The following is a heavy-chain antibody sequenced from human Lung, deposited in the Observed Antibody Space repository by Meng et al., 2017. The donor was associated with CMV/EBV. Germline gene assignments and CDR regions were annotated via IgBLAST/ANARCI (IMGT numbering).Heavy chain of an antibody. V-gene: IGHV1-2*02. CDR1: GYTFTGYY. CDR3: ARDLKGTTVTATGLYGMDV. D-gene: IGHD4-11*01. CDR2: MNPDRGAV. Sequence: AXVXVSXXASGYTFTGYYILWVRQAPGQGLERMGWMNPDRGAVNYVQKFQGRVTMTRDSSISTAYMELSRLRSDDTAVYYCARDLKGTTVTATGLYGMDVWGQGTXVTVSS. J-gene: IGHJ6*02.